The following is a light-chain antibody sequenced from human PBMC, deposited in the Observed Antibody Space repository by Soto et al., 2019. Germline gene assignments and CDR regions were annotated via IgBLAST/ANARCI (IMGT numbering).Light chain of an antibody. CDR3: SSYTSSSRSVV. J-gene: IGLJ2*01. CDR1: SSDVGTYNY. V-gene: IGLV2-14*01. Sequence: QSALTQPASVSGSPGQSITISCTGTSSDVGTYNYVSWYQQHPGKAPKLMIYDVSNRPSGVSDRFSGSKSGNTASLTISGLQAEDEADYYCSSYTSSSRSVVFGGGTKVTVL. CDR2: DVS.